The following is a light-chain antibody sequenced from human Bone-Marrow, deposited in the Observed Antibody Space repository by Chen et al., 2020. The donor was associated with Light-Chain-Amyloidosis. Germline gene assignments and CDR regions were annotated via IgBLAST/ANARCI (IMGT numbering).Light chain of an antibody. CDR1: DLPTKY. V-gene: IGLV3-25*03. CDR2: RDT. CDR3: QSADSSGTYEVI. Sequence: SYELTHPPSVSVSPGQTARITCSGDDLPTKYAYWYQQKPGQAPVLVIHRDTERPSGISERFYGSSSGTTATLTISGVQAEDEADYHCQSADSSGTYEVIFGGGTKLTVL. J-gene: IGLJ2*01.